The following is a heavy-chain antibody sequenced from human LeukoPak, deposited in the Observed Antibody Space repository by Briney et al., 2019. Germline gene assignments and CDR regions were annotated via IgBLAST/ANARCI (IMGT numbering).Heavy chain of an antibody. D-gene: IGHD6-19*01. V-gene: IGHV3-48*03. Sequence: AGGSLRLSCAASGFPFSSYEMNWVRQAPGKGLEWVSYISSSGSTIYYADSVKGRFTISRDNSKNTLYLQMNSLRAEDTAVYYCAKDPYSSGWYYNYMDVWGKGTTVTVSS. CDR3: AKDPYSSGWYYNYMDV. CDR2: ISSSGSTI. CDR1: GFPFSSYE. J-gene: IGHJ6*03.